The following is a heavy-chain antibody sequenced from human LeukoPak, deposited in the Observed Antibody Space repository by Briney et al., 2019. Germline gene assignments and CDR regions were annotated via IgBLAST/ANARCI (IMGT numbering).Heavy chain of an antibody. J-gene: IGHJ4*02. CDR2: IWYDGSNK. Sequence: GGSLRLSCAAYGFTFSSYGMHWVRQAPGKGLEWVAVIWYDGSNKYYADSVKGRFTISRDNSKNTLYLQMNSLRAEDTAVYYCARDPLGFGEVHWGQGTLVTVSS. CDR1: GFTFSSYG. D-gene: IGHD3-10*01. V-gene: IGHV3-33*01. CDR3: ARDPLGFGEVH.